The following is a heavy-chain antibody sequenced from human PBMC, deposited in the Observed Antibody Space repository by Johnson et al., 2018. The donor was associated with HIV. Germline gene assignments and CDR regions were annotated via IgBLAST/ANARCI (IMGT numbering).Heavy chain of an antibody. D-gene: IGHD5-24*01. CDR2: LKSKTDGGTT. J-gene: IGHJ3*02. CDR1: GFTFSNAW. Sequence: VQLVESGGGVVRPGGSLRLSCAASGFTFSNAWMSWVRQAPGKGLEWVGRLKSKTDGGTTDYAAPVKGRFTISRDDSKNTLYLQMNSLKTEDTAVYYCMTMATTHEGYAFDIWGQGTMVTVSS. V-gene: IGHV3-15*01. CDR3: MTMATTHEGYAFDI.